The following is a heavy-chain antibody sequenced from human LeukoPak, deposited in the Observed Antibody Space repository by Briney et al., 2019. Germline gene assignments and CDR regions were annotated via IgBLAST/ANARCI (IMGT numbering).Heavy chain of an antibody. CDR1: GFTFSSYA. D-gene: IGHD5-12*01. CDR2: ISGSAGIT. CDR3: AKDPRVATIEIFDY. J-gene: IGHJ4*02. Sequence: GGSLRLSCAASGFTFSSYAMSWVRQAPGKGLEWVSAISGSAGITYYADSVKGRITISRDNSKNTLYLQMNSLRADDTAVYYCAKDPRVATIEIFDYWGQGTLVTVSS. V-gene: IGHV3-23*01.